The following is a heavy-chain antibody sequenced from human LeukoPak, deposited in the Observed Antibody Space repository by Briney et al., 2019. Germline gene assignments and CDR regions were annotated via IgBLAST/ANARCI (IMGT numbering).Heavy chain of an antibody. CDR1: GFTVSSNY. Sequence: GGSLRLSCAASGFTVSSNYMSWVRQAPGKGLVWVSRINSDGSSTSYADSVKGRFTISRDNAKNTLYLQMNSLRAEDTAVYYCARDRAPSLGTYYFDYWGQGTLVTVSS. CDR3: ARDRAPSLGTYYFDY. J-gene: IGHJ4*02. V-gene: IGHV3-74*01. D-gene: IGHD3-10*01. CDR2: INSDGSST.